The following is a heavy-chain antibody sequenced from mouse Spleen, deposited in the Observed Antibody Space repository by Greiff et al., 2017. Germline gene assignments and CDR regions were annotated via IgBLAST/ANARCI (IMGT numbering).Heavy chain of an antibody. D-gene: IGHD1-1*01. CDR3: AGLITTVVARVYWYFDV. CDR1: GFTFSDYG. Sequence: EAKVVESGGGLVKPGGSLKLSCAASGFTFSDYGMHWVRQAPEKGLEWVAYISSGSSTIYYADTVKGRFTISRDNAKNTLFLQMTSLRSEDTAMYYCAGLITTVVARVYWYFDVWGAGTTVTVSS. V-gene: IGHV5-17*01. J-gene: IGHJ1*01. CDR2: ISSGSSTI.